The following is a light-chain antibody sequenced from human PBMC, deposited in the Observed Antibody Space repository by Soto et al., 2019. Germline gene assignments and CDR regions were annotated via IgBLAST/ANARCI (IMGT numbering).Light chain of an antibody. Sequence: IQLTQSPSSLSASVGDRVTITCRASQGISSYLAWYQQKPGKAPKLLIYAASILQSGVPSRFSGSGSRTDFTLTISSLQPEDFATYYCQQLNSYPGTFGPGTKVDIK. J-gene: IGKJ3*01. V-gene: IGKV1-9*01. CDR2: AAS. CDR3: QQLNSYPGT. CDR1: QGISSY.